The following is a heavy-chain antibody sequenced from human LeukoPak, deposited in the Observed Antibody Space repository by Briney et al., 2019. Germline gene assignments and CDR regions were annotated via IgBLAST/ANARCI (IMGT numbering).Heavy chain of an antibody. CDR3: AKSGVSDSSGYMFLE. CDR2: IYYSGST. V-gene: IGHV4-59*01. D-gene: IGHD3-22*01. CDR1: GGSISSYY. J-gene: IGHJ4*02. Sequence: SETLSLTCTVSGGSISSYYWSWIRQPPGKGLEWIGYIYYSGSTNYNPSLKSRVTISVDTSKNQFSLKVNSVTAADTAVYYCAKSGVSDSSGYMFLEWGQGTLVTVSS.